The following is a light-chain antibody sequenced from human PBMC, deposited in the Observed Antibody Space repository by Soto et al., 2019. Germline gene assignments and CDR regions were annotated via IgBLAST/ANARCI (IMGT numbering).Light chain of an antibody. CDR1: PSVSSN. V-gene: IGKV3-15*01. CDR3: QQYNNWWT. CDR2: GAS. Sequence: EIVMTQSPATLSVSQGERATLSCRASPSVSSNLAWYKPQPGHAPSLLIYGASTRATGIPARFSGTGSGTEFTLTIRSLKSEEFAVDDCQQYNNWWTFCQGTKVDIK. J-gene: IGKJ1*01.